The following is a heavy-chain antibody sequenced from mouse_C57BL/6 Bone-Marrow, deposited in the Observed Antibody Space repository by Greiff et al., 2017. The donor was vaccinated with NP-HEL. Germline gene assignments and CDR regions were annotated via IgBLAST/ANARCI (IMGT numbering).Heavy chain of an antibody. CDR1: GFSLTSYA. Sequence: QVQLQQSGPGLVAPSQSLSITCTVSGFSLTSYAISWVRQPPGKGLEWLGVIWTGGGTNYNSAPKSRLSISKDNSKSQVFLQMNSLQTDDTARYYCASTIYYYGSSYDFDVWGTGTTVTVSS. CDR2: IWTGGGT. CDR3: ASTIYYYGSSYDFDV. J-gene: IGHJ1*03. V-gene: IGHV2-9-1*01. D-gene: IGHD1-1*01.